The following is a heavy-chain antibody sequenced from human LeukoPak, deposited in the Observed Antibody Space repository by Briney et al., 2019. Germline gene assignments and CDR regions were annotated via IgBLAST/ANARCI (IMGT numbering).Heavy chain of an antibody. D-gene: IGHD4-17*01. Sequence: SETLSLTCTVSGASISSYYWSWIRQPPGKGLEWIGYMYYSGSTNYNPSLKSRVTMSADTSKNQFSLELNSVTAADTGVYYCARGYGDYVRIWGQGTLVTVSS. CDR3: ARGYGDYVRI. CDR2: MYYSGST. V-gene: IGHV4-59*08. CDR1: GASISSYY. J-gene: IGHJ4*02.